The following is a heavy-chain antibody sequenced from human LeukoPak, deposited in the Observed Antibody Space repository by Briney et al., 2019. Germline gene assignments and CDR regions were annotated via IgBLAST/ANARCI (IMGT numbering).Heavy chain of an antibody. Sequence: PSETLSLTCTVSGGSISSSSYYWGWIRQPPGTGLEWIGSIYYSGSTYYNPSLKSRVTISVDTSKNQFSLKLSSVTAADTAVYYCARHIPDIIVGATYIDYWGQGTLVTVSS. D-gene: IGHD1-26*01. CDR2: IYYSGST. CDR1: GGSISSSSYY. V-gene: IGHV4-39*01. CDR3: ARHIPDIIVGATYIDY. J-gene: IGHJ4*02.